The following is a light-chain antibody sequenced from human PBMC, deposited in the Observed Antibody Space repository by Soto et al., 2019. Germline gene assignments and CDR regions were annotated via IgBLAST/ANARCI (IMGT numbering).Light chain of an antibody. CDR2: AAS. J-gene: IGKJ2*01. CDR3: QQYGVSQNT. CDR1: LAVTSNF. V-gene: IGKV3-20*01. Sequence: DSVLTQSPGTLSLSPGERATLSCRASLAVTSNFLAWYQQKPGQAPRLLIYAASSRATGIPDRFSGSGSVTDFTRTISSLEPEAFAVYYCQQYGVSQNTFGQGTKLETK.